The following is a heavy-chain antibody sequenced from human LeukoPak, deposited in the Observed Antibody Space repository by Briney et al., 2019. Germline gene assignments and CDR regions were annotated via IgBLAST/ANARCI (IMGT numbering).Heavy chain of an antibody. J-gene: IGHJ4*02. CDR2: IYTSGST. D-gene: IGHD6-13*01. Sequence: SETLSLTCTVSGGSISSYYWSWIRQPAGKVLEWIGRIYTSGSTNYNPSLKSRVTMSVDTSKNQFSLKLSSVTAADAAVYYCARDSLAIAAAGSGFDYWGQGTLVTVSS. V-gene: IGHV4-4*07. CDR1: GGSISSYY. CDR3: ARDSLAIAAAGSGFDY.